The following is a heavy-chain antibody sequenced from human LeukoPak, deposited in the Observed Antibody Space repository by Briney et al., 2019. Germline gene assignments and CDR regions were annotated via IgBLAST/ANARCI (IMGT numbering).Heavy chain of an antibody. Sequence: GRSLRLSCAASGFTFSSYAMHWVRQAPGKGLEWVAVISYDGSNKYYADSVKGRFTISRDNSKNTLYLRMNSLRAEDTAVYYCARDYRLSSGWTRGYFDYWGQGTLVTVSS. J-gene: IGHJ4*02. CDR1: GFTFSSYA. CDR3: ARDYRLSSGWTRGYFDY. CDR2: ISYDGSNK. D-gene: IGHD6-19*01. V-gene: IGHV3-30*01.